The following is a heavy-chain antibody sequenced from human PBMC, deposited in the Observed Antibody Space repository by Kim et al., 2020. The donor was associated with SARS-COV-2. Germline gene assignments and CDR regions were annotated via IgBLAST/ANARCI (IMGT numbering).Heavy chain of an antibody. Sequence: SETLSLTCTVSGGSISSYYWSWIRQPPGKGLEWIGYIYYSGSTNYNPSLKSRVTISVDTSKNQFSLKLSSVTAADTAVYYCARGPRSPGPYYFDYWGQGTLVTVSS. CDR1: GGSISSYY. V-gene: IGHV4-59*13. CDR3: ARGPRSPGPYYFDY. CDR2: IYYSGST. J-gene: IGHJ4*02.